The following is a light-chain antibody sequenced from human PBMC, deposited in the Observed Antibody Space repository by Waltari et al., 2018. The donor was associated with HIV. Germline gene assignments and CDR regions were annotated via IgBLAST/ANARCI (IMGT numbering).Light chain of an antibody. Sequence: QSVLTQPPSVSGAPGQRVTIPCTGSSSDIGADYDVNWYQHLPGTAPKRLIYGNTNRPSGVPDRFSGSKSGTSASLAITGLQAEDEADYYCQSCDRSLRGVFGTGTKVTV. V-gene: IGLV1-40*01. CDR1: SSDIGADYD. CDR3: QSCDRSLRGV. J-gene: IGLJ1*01. CDR2: GNT.